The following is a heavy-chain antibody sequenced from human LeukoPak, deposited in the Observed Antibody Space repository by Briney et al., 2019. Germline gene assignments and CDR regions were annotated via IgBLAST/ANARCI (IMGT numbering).Heavy chain of an antibody. V-gene: IGHV3-11*04. CDR2: ISSSGSTI. CDR1: GFTFSDYY. CDR3: AKEYYDYLWGSYRYYLDS. D-gene: IGHD3-16*02. Sequence: KPGGSLRLSCAASGFTFSDYYMSWIRQAPGKGLEWVSYISSSGSTIYYADSVKGRFTISRDNAKNSLYLQMNSLRAEDTAVYYCAKEYYDYLWGSYRYYLDSWGQGTLVTVSS. J-gene: IGHJ4*02.